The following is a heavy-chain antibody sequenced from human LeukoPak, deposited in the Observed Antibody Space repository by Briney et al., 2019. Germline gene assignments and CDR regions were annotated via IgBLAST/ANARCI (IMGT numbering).Heavy chain of an antibody. CDR3: ARDAFIVVVPAARDSSGYYQDY. J-gene: IGHJ4*02. Sequence: PGGSLRLSCAASGFTFSSYSMNWVRQAPGKGLEWASSISSSSSYIYYADSVKGRFTISRDNAKNSLYLQMNSLRAEDTAVYYCARDAFIVVVPAARDSSGYYQDYWGQGTLVTVSS. D-gene: IGHD2-2*01. CDR2: ISSSSSYI. CDR1: GFTFSSYS. V-gene: IGHV3-21*01.